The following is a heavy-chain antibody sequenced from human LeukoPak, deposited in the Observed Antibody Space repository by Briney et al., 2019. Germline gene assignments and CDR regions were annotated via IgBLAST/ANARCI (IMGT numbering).Heavy chain of an antibody. CDR3: ARSGRFLESYYFDY. Sequence: SVKVSCKASRGTFSSYAISWLRQAPEQGLGWMGGIFPIFGTANYAQKFQDRVTINTNESTSTAYMELSSLRSEDTAVYYCARSGRFLESYYFDYWGQGTLVTVSS. V-gene: IGHV1-69*05. D-gene: IGHD3-3*01. J-gene: IGHJ4*02. CDR1: RGTFSSYA. CDR2: IFPIFGTA.